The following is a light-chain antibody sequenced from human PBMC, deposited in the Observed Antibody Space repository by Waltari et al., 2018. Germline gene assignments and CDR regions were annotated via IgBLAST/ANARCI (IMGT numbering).Light chain of an antibody. J-gene: IGLJ3*02. CDR2: EGS. CDR3: CSYAGSNSWV. V-gene: IGLV2-23*01. Sequence: QSALTQPASVSGFPGQSIPIPCSGTGSDVGRYRLVSWYQKQPGKAPKLIIYEGSERPSGVSSRFSGAKSGDTASLTISGLQPEDEADYYCCSYAGSNSWVFGGGTKLTVL. CDR1: GSDVGRYRL.